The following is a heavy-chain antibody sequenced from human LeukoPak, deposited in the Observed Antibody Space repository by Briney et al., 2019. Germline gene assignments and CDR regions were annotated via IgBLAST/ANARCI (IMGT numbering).Heavy chain of an antibody. CDR3: GKTTTGYSSGRYPAWPVDY. CDR1: GFTFSDYW. V-gene: IGHV3-7*03. J-gene: IGHJ4*02. D-gene: IGHD6-19*01. CDR2: IKQDGSQR. Sequence: PGGSLRLSCTASGFTFSDYWMTWVRQAPGKGPEWVANIKQDGSQRYYVDSVKGRFTISRDNSKNTVYLQMNSLRAEDTAVYYCGKTTTGYSSGRYPAWPVDYWGQGTLVTVSS.